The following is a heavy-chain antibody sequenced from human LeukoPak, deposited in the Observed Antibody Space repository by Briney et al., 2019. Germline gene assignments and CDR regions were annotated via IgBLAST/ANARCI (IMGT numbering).Heavy chain of an antibody. Sequence: GGTLRLSCAASGFTFSSYSMNWVRQAPGKGLECVSSISSSSSYIYYGDSVKGRFTISRDNAKNTLYLQMNSLSAEDTAVYYCAKRSHMLGATNPNYYFDHWGQGTLVTVSS. D-gene: IGHD1-26*01. J-gene: IGHJ4*02. CDR3: AKRSHMLGATNPNYYFDH. CDR2: ISSSSSYI. V-gene: IGHV3-21*04. CDR1: GFTFSSYS.